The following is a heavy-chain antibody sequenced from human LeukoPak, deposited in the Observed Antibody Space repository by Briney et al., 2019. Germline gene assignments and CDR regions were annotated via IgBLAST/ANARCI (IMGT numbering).Heavy chain of an antibody. CDR2: ISSSGSTI. V-gene: IGHV3-11*01. Sequence: PGGSLRLSCAASGFTFSDYYMSWIRQAPGKGLEWVSYISSSGSTIYYADSVKGRFIISRDNAKNSLYLQMNSLRAEDTAVYYCASPGAADEHFNWFDPWGQGTLATVSS. CDR1: GFTFSDYY. J-gene: IGHJ5*02. CDR3: ASPGAADEHFNWFDP. D-gene: IGHD6-25*01.